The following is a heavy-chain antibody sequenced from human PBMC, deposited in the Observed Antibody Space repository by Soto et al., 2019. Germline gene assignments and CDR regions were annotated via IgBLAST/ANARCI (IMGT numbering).Heavy chain of an antibody. CDR1: GFIFSAYW. CDR2: INRGSSGT. Sequence: GGSLRLSCTGSGFIFSAYWMSWVRHGPGKGLEWVAMINRGSSGTHYVDSVKGRFTISRDSSKNTVSLEMTSLRAEDTAVYYCAKGGRQWLVTSDFNYWGQGALVTVSS. V-gene: IGHV3-7*01. CDR3: AKGGRQWLVTSDFNY. J-gene: IGHJ4*02. D-gene: IGHD6-19*01.